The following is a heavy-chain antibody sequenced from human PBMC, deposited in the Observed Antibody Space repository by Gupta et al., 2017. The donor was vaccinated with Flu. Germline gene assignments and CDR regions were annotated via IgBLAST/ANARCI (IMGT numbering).Heavy chain of an antibody. CDR2: IWYDGSNK. V-gene: IGHV3-33*01. Sequence: QVQLLESGGGVVPPGWSLTLSCAASGFTFSSYGMNWVRLAPGKGLEWVAVIWYDGSNKYYADSVEGRFTISRDNSKNTLYLQMNSLRAEDTAVYYCARDIFDYWGQGTLVTVSS. CDR1: GFTFSSYG. J-gene: IGHJ4*02. CDR3: ARDIFDY.